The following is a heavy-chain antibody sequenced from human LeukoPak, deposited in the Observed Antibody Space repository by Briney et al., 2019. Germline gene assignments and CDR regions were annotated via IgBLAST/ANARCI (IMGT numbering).Heavy chain of an antibody. CDR1: GGSISSGDYY. CDR2: IYYSGST. V-gene: IGHV4-30-4*08. CDR3: AREHDFWSGYYGFDP. D-gene: IGHD3-3*01. J-gene: IGHJ5*02. Sequence: PSQTLSLTCTVSGGSISSGDYYWSWIRQPPGKGLEWIGYIYYSGSTYYNPSLKSRVTISVDTSKNQFSLKLSSVTAADTAVYYCAREHDFWSGYYGFDPWGQGTLVTVSS.